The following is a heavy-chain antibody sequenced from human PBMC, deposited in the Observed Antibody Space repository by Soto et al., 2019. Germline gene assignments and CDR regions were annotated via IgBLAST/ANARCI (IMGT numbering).Heavy chain of an antibody. J-gene: IGHJ4*02. Sequence: PGGSLRLSCAASGFTFSSYAMSWVRQAPGKGLEWVSAISGSGGSTYYADSVKGRFTISRDNSKNTLYLQMNSLRAEDTAVYYCAKDKGGSYYWPLYYFDYWGQGTLVTVSS. V-gene: IGHV3-23*01. CDR2: ISGSGGST. CDR1: GFTFSSYA. D-gene: IGHD1-26*01. CDR3: AKDKGGSYYWPLYYFDY.